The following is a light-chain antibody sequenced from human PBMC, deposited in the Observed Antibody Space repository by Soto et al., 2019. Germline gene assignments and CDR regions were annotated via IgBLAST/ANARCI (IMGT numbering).Light chain of an antibody. J-gene: IGKJ1*01. CDR1: QSVSSY. CDR3: QQRSDWPWT. CDR2: EAS. V-gene: IGKV3-11*01. Sequence: EIVLTQSPATLSLSPGERATLSCRASQSVSSYLAWYQQKPGQAPRLLMYEASNRATGNPARFSGGGSGTDFTLTISSLEPEDFAVYYCQQRSDWPWTFGQGTKVDI.